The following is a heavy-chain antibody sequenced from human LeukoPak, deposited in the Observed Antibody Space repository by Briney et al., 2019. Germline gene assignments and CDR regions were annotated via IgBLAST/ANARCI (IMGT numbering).Heavy chain of an antibody. CDR1: GGSVSSYY. D-gene: IGHD2-2*01. CDR3: AREKNCSTTSCPFDY. V-gene: IGHV4-59*02. J-gene: IGHJ4*02. Sequence: PSETLSLTCTVSGGSVSSYYWSWIRQPPGKGLEWIGNIYHSGSTYYNPSLKSRVTISVDTSKNQFSLKLSSVTAADTAVYYCAREKNCSTTSCPFDYWGQGTLVTVSS. CDR2: IYHSGST.